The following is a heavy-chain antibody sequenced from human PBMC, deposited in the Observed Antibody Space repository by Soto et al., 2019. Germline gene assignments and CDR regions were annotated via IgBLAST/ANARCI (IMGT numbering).Heavy chain of an antibody. CDR1: GGSISSGDYY. J-gene: IGHJ4*02. Sequence: SETLSLTCTVSGGSISSGDYYWSWIRQPPGKGLEWIGYIYYSGSTYYNPSLKSRVTISVDTSKNQFSLKLSSVTAADTAVYYCAVEGYSGYDSPIDYWGQGTLVTVSS. D-gene: IGHD5-12*01. CDR3: AVEGYSGYDSPIDY. V-gene: IGHV4-30-4*01. CDR2: IYYSGST.